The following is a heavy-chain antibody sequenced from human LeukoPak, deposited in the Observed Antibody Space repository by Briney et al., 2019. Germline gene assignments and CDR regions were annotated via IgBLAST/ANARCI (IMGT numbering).Heavy chain of an antibody. CDR1: GYTFTGYY. J-gene: IGHJ5*02. CDR2: INPNSGGT. Sequence: ASVKVSCKASGYTFTGYYTHWVRQAPGQGLEWMGWINPNSGGTNYAQKFQGRVTMTRDTSISTAYMELSRLRSDDTAVYYCARAFPPRWSSRGFDPWGQGTLVTVSS. V-gene: IGHV1-2*02. D-gene: IGHD4-23*01. CDR3: ARAFPPRWSSRGFDP.